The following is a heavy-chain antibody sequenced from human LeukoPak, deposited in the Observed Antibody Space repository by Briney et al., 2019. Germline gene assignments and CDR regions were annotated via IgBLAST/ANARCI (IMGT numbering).Heavy chain of an antibody. CDR2: ISGSGVST. Sequence: GGSLRLSCAASGFSFSTYAMSWVRQTAEKGLEWVSAISGSGVSTYYADSARGRFTISRDNAKNTLYMQINSLRAEDTAFYYCARCQHTSGHCSFDPWGQGTLVTVSS. CDR1: GFSFSTYA. V-gene: IGHV3-23*01. CDR3: ARCQHTSGHCSFDP. D-gene: IGHD6-19*01. J-gene: IGHJ5*02.